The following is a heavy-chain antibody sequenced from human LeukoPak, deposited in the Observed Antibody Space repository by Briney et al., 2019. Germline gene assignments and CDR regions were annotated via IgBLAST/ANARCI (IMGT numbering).Heavy chain of an antibody. D-gene: IGHD5-18*01. CDR3: AREGQGIQLWLYAFDI. V-gene: IGHV3-21*01. CDR1: GFTFSSYS. Sequence: GGSRRLSCAASGFTFSSYSMNWVRQAPGKGLEWVSSISSSSSYIYYADSVKGRFTISRDNAKNSLYLQMNSLRAEDTAVYYCAREGQGIQLWLYAFDIWGQGTMVTVSS. CDR2: ISSSSSYI. J-gene: IGHJ3*02.